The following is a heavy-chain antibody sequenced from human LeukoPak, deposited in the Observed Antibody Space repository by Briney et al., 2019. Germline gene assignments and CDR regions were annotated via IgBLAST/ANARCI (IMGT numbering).Heavy chain of an antibody. V-gene: IGHV3-33*01. CDR1: GFIFSNYG. Sequence: TGGSLGLSCAASGFIFSNYGMRWARQAPGKGLEWVGVIWSDGSNVKYPDSVKGRFTISRDNSKNTMYLQMNSLRAEDTAVYYCARDLDTSGYYSYFDPWGQGTLVTVSS. CDR2: IWSDGSNV. CDR3: ARDLDTSGYYSYFDP. J-gene: IGHJ5*02. D-gene: IGHD3-22*01.